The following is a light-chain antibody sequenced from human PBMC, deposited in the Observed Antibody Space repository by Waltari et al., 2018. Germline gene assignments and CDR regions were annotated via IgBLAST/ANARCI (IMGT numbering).Light chain of an antibody. V-gene: IGLV3-19*01. J-gene: IGLJ3*02. CDR3: LSRDTTSTRV. CDR1: SLRRYY. Sequence: SSELTQDPTMSVALGQTVSITCQGDSLRRYYASWYQQRPGQAPILILYGPNNRPSGVPGRFSGTTSGNTASLTITGAQAEDEADYYCLSRDTTSTRVFGGGTRLTV. CDR2: GPN.